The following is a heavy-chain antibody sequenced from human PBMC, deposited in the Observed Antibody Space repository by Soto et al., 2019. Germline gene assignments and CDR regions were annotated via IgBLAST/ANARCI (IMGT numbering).Heavy chain of an antibody. V-gene: IGHV3-23*01. D-gene: IGHD6-13*01. CDR3: AKSAGRLSSAAQRYFDY. J-gene: IGHJ4*02. Sequence: PGGSLRLSCAASGFTFSSYAMSWVRQAPGKGLEWVSGTTTSGITTYYADSVKGRFTISRDNSGNTLYLQMNSLRAEDTAVYYCAKSAGRLSSAAQRYFDYWGQGTLVTDSS. CDR2: TTTSGITT. CDR1: GFTFSSYA.